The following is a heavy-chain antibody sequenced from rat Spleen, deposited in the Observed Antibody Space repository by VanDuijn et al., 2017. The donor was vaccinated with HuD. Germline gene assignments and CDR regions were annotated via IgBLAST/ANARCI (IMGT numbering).Heavy chain of an antibody. CDR2: ISYDGGST. CDR3: ARQWLTGSHWFFDF. D-gene: IGHD1-4*01. J-gene: IGHJ1*01. Sequence: EVQLVESGGGLVQPGRALKLSCAASGFTFSDYYMAWVRQAPTKGLEWVAYISYDGGSTYYRDSVKGRFTISRDNAKSTLYLQMDSLRSEDTATYYCARQWLTGSHWFFDFWGPGTMVTVSS. CDR1: GFTFSDYY. V-gene: IGHV5S23*01.